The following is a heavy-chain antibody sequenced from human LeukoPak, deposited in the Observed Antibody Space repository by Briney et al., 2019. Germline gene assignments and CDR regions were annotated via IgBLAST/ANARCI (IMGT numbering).Heavy chain of an antibody. D-gene: IGHD6-19*01. CDR3: AKVRWDNSGWYYLDT. CDR2: ISYHGINE. Sequence: PGGSLRLSCAASGFTFNSYGMHWVRQVPGKGLEWMAVISYHGINEYYADSVKGRFTISRDNSKSMLHLQMNSLRPEDTAVYYCAKVRWDNSGWYYLDTWGQGTLLTVSS. CDR1: GFTFNSYG. J-gene: IGHJ4*02. V-gene: IGHV3-30*18.